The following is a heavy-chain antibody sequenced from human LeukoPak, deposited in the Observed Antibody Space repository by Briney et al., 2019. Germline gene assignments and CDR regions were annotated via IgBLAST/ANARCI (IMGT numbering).Heavy chain of an antibody. CDR1: GFTFSSYW. CDR3: ATVNRGYCSGGSCYYFDY. V-gene: IGHV3-74*01. J-gene: IGHJ4*02. D-gene: IGHD2-15*01. Sequence: GGSLRLSCAASGFTFSSYWMHWVRQAPGKGLVWVSHINSDGSSTSYADSVKGRFTISRDNAKNTLYLQMNSLRAEDTAVYYCATVNRGYCSGGSCYYFDYWGQGTLVTVSS. CDR2: INSDGSST.